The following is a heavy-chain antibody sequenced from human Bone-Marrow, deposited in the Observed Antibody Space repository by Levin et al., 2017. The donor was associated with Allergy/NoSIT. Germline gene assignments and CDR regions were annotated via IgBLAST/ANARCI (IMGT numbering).Heavy chain of an antibody. CDR1: GGSIRSYY. D-gene: IGHD2-8*01. CDR2: IYTSGST. J-gene: IGHJ4*02. V-gene: IGHV4-4*07. Sequence: SQTLSLTCTVSGGSIRSYYWSWIRQPAGKGLEWIGRIYTSGSTNYNPSLKSRVTMSVDTSKNQFSLKLSSVTAADTAVYYCARDLGGYCTNGVCYAIDYWGQGTLVTVSS. CDR3: ARDLGGYCTNGVCYAIDY.